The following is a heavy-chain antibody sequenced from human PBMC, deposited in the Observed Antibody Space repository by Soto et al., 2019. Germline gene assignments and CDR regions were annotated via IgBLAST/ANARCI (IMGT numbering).Heavy chain of an antibody. Sequence: QVQLVQSGAEVKKPGSSVKVSCKASGGTFSSYAISWVRQAPGQGLEWMGGIIPIFGTANYAQKFQGRVTITADKSTSTAYMELSGLRADDTAGYDCARGGRGCSSTSCYTHYYWGQGTLVTVSS. CDR2: IIPIFGTA. D-gene: IGHD2-2*02. CDR1: GGTFSSYA. V-gene: IGHV1-69*06. CDR3: ARGGRGCSSTSCYTHYY. J-gene: IGHJ4*02.